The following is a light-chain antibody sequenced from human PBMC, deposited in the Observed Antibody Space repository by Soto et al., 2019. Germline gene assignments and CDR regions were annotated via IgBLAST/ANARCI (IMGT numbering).Light chain of an antibody. V-gene: IGKV4-1*01. CDR3: QQYYNTPLT. CDR1: QSVLYSSNNRNY. Sequence: DIVMTQSPDSLAVSLGERVTINCKSSQSVLYSSNNRNYLAWFQQKPGQPPKLLIYWASTRESGVPDRVSGSGSGTDVTLTISGLQAEDVAVYYCQQYYNTPLTFGGGTKVEI. CDR2: WAS. J-gene: IGKJ4*01.